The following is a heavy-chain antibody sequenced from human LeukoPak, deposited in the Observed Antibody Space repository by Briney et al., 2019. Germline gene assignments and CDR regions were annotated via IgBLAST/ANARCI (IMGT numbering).Heavy chain of an antibody. D-gene: IGHD3-22*01. V-gene: IGHV4-39*01. CDR3: ARTTYYYDSSGYYY. Sequence: SETLSLTCTVSGGSISSSGYYWGWIRQPPGKGLEWIGSIYYSGSTYYNPSLKSRVTISVDTSKNQFSLKLSSVTAADTAVYYCARTTYYYDSSGYYYWGQGTLVTVSS. CDR2: IYYSGST. J-gene: IGHJ4*02. CDR1: GGSISSSGYY.